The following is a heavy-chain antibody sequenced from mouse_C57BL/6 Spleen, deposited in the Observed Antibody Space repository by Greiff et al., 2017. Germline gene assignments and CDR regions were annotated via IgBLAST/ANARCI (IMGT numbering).Heavy chain of an antibody. CDR3: ARGDSGNSYYFGG. D-gene: IGHD1-1*01. CDR1: GYTFTSYW. J-gene: IGHJ2*01. Sequence: VQLQQSGAELVRPGSSVKLSCKASGYTFTSYWMDWVKQRPGQGLEWIGNIYPSNSDTHYNQKFKDKATLTEDKSSSTAYMQLSSLTSEDSAVYYCARGDSGNSYYFGGWGQGTTVTVSS. V-gene: IGHV1-61*01. CDR2: IYPSNSDT.